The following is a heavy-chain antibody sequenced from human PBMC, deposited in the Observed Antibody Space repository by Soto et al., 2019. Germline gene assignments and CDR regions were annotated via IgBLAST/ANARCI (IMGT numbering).Heavy chain of an antibody. Sequence: GGSLRLSCAASGFTFSSYAMHWVRQAPGKGLEWVAVISYDGSNKYYADSVKGRFTISRDNSKNTLYLQMNSLRAEDTAVYYCASGPSRGYSYGPNWFDPWGQGTLVTVSS. CDR2: ISYDGSNK. J-gene: IGHJ5*02. CDR1: GFTFSSYA. D-gene: IGHD5-18*01. V-gene: IGHV3-30-3*01. CDR3: ASGPSRGYSYGPNWFDP.